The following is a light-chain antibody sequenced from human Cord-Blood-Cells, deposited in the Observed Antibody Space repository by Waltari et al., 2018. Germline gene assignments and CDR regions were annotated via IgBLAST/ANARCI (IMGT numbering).Light chain of an antibody. J-gene: IGLJ3*02. CDR2: DVS. Sequence: QSALTQPASVPGSPGQSITISCTGTSSDVGGYNYVPWYQQHPGKAPKRMIYDVSNRPSGVSNRFSGSKSGNTASLTISGLQAEDEADYYCSSYTSSSTRVFGGGTKLTVL. CDR1: SSDVGGYNY. V-gene: IGLV2-14*01. CDR3: SSYTSSSTRV.